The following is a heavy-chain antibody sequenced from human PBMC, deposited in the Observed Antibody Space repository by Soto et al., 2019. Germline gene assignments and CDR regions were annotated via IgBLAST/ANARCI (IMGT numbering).Heavy chain of an antibody. CDR2: IKQDGSEK. CDR3: ARDPKRLKYYYYYYMDV. Sequence: GGSLRLSCAASGFTFSSYWMSWVRQAPGKGLGWVANIKQDGSEKYYVDSVEGRFTISRDNAKNSLYLQMNSLRAEDTAVYYWARDPKRLKYYYYYYMDVWGKGTTVTVSS. D-gene: IGHD1-1*01. CDR1: GFTFSSYW. V-gene: IGHV3-7*01. J-gene: IGHJ6*03.